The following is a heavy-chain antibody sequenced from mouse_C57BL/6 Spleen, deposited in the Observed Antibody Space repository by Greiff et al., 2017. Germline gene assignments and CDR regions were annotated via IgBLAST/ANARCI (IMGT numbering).Heavy chain of an antibody. V-gene: IGHV1-7*01. Sequence: VQLQQSGAELVKPGASVKLSCKASGYTFTSYWMHWVKQRPGQGLEWIGYINPSNGYTKYNQKFKDKATLTADKSSSTAYMQLSGLTCEDSAVYYGTRDAMDYWGQGTSVTVSS. J-gene: IGHJ4*01. CDR2: INPSNGYT. CDR3: TRDAMDY. CDR1: GYTFTSYW.